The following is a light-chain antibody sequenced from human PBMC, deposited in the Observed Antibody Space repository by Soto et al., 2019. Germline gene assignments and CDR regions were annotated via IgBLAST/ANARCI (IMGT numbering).Light chain of an antibody. J-gene: IGKJ1*01. V-gene: IGKV3-11*01. CDR2: QTS. CDR1: QYINTR. CDR3: HQRQSWPRT. Sequence: EIVLTQSPGPLSLSPCESVTLSGRASQYINTRLAWYQHRPGQAPRLLIYQTSIRAAGIPARFSASGSGTDFTLTISDVQSEDFALYYCHQRQSWPRTFGQGTKVDIK.